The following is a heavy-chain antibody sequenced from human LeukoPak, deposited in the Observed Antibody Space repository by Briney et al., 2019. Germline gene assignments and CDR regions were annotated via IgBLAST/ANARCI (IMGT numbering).Heavy chain of an antibody. J-gene: IGHJ4*02. V-gene: IGHV3-9*01. CDR2: ISWNSGTK. Sequence: SGGSLRLSCVASGFTFDDYAMHWVRQAPGKGLEWVSGISWNSGTKGYADSVKGRFTISRDDAKNSLYPQMNSLRPEDTALYYCAKDLKNYYGSGSIVDYWGQGTLVTVSS. CDR3: AKDLKNYYGSGSIVDY. D-gene: IGHD3-10*01. CDR1: GFTFDDYA.